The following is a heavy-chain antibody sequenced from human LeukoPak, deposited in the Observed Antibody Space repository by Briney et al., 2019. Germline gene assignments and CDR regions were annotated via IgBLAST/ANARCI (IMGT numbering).Heavy chain of an antibody. V-gene: IGHV4-30-4*08. CDR3: AGDSTGNQNGQIDSSGWYFDY. J-gene: IGHJ4*02. Sequence: PSQTLSLTCTVSGGSISSGDYYWSWIRQPPGKGLEWIGYIYYSGSTYYNPSLKSRVTISVDTPKNQFSLKLSSVTAADTAVYYCAGDSTGNQNGQIDSSGWYFDYWGQGTLVTVSS. CDR2: IYYSGST. CDR1: GGSISSGDYY. D-gene: IGHD6-19*01.